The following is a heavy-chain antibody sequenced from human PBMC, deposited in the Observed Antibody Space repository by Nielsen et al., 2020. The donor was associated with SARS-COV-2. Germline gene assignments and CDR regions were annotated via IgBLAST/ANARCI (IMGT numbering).Heavy chain of an antibody. CDR3: TRDQA. V-gene: IGHV3-7*05. J-gene: IGHJ5*02. CDR2: INEEGSAK. Sequence: GESLKIPCAMSGFTFSNHWMGWVRQAPGKGLEWVANINEEGSAKSYVGSVKGRFTISRDNAKNSLFLQMNSLRAEDTATYYCTRDQAWGQGTLVTVSS. CDR1: GFTFSNHW.